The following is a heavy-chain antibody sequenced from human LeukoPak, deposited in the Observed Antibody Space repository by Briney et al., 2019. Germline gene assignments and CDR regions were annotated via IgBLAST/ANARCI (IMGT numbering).Heavy chain of an antibody. CDR2: IYTSGST. CDR3: ARGALMVFGGNYYYYMDV. V-gene: IGHV4-4*07. Sequence: PSETLSLTCTVSGGSISSYYWSWIRQPAGKGLEWIGRIYTSGSTTYNPSLKSRVAMSVDTSKNQFSLKLSSVTAADTAVYYCARGALMVFGGNYYYYMDVWGKGTTVTVSS. J-gene: IGHJ6*03. CDR1: GGSISSYY. D-gene: IGHD2-8*01.